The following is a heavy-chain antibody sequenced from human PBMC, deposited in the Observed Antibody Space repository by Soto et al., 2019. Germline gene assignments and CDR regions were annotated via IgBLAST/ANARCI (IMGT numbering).Heavy chain of an antibody. D-gene: IGHD5-12*01. CDR1: GYSCSSYY. J-gene: IGHJ6*01. CDR3: ARDGSEMATIISYYYGMDV. V-gene: IGHV1-46*01. Sequence: ASVKVSCKASGYSCSSYYMHWVRQVPGQGLEWMGITNPSGGSTSYAQKSRGRVTMTRDTSTSTGYMELSSLRSEDTAVYYCARDGSEMATIISYYYGMDVWRQVTTVTVAS. CDR2: TNPSGGST.